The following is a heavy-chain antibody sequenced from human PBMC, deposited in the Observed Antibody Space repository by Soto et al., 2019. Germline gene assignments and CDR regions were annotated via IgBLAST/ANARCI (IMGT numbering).Heavy chain of an antibody. CDR1: DFYFSIYG. CDR2: SSYDGRET. J-gene: IGHJ4*02. Sequence: PGGSLRLSCAASDFYFSIYGIHWVRQSPGKGLEWVASSSYDGRETFYADSAKGRLTVSKEMSKNTAFLQMNALRHEDTAVYFCARDSGWQLLNFDNWGQGTPVTVSS. D-gene: IGHD2-15*01. V-gene: IGHV3-30*03. CDR3: ARDSGWQLLNFDN.